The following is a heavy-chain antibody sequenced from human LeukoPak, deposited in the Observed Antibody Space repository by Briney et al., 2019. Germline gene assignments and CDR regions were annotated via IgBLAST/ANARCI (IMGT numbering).Heavy chain of an antibody. CDR2: IYSGGST. Sequence: GGSLRLSCAASGFTVSSNYMSWVRQAPGKGLEWVSVIYSGGSTYYADSVKGRFTISRDNSKNTLYLQMNSLRAEDTAVYYCARESAARDAFDIWGQGTMVTVSS. V-gene: IGHV3-53*01. J-gene: IGHJ3*02. CDR1: GFTVSSNY. D-gene: IGHD2-15*01. CDR3: ARESAARDAFDI.